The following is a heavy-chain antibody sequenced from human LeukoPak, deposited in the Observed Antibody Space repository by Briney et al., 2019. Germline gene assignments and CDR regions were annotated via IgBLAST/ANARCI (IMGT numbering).Heavy chain of an antibody. CDR3: AKGLHSSSWNDALDI. Sequence: GGSLRLSCAASGFTFSSYAMHWVRQAPGKGLEWVAVISYDGSNKYYADSVKGRFTISRDNSKNTLYLQMNSLRAEDTAIYYCAKGLHSSSWNDALDIWGQGTLVTVSS. CDR1: GFTFSSYA. CDR2: ISYDGSNK. J-gene: IGHJ3*02. V-gene: IGHV3-30*04. D-gene: IGHD6-13*01.